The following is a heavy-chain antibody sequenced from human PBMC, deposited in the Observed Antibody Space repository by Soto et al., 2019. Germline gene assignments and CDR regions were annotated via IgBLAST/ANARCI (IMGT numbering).Heavy chain of an antibody. Sequence: GASVKVSCKASGYTFTSYGISWVRQAPGQGLEWMGWISAYNGNTNYAQKLQGRVTMTTDTSTNTAYMELRSLRSDDTAVYYCARDFGGYYPVYFDYWGQGTLVTVSS. CDR3: ARDFGGYYPVYFDY. J-gene: IGHJ4*02. CDR1: GYTFTSYG. D-gene: IGHD3-22*01. V-gene: IGHV1-18*01. CDR2: ISAYNGNT.